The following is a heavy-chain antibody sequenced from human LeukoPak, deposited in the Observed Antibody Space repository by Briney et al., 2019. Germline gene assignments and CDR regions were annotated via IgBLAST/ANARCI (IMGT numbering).Heavy chain of an antibody. V-gene: IGHV3-7*01. D-gene: IGHD2-15*01. CDR2: IKQDGSEK. J-gene: IGHJ4*02. Sequence: GGSLRLSCAASGFTFSSYWMNWVRQAPGKGLEWVANIKQDGSEKYYVDSVKGRYTISRDNAKNLLYLQMNSLRAEDTAVYYCARDRGYCSGGSCYSVLDYWGQGTLVTVSS. CDR1: GFTFSSYW. CDR3: ARDRGYCSGGSCYSVLDY.